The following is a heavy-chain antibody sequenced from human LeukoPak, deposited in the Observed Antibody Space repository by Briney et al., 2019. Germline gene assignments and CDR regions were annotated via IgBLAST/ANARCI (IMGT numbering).Heavy chain of an antibody. CDR2: INPSGGST. D-gene: IGHD3-22*01. V-gene: IGHV1-46*01. CDR1: GYTFTSYY. J-gene: IGHJ4*02. CDR3: AREGPTYYYDSSGYYGFDY. Sequence: ASVKVSCKASGYTFTSYYMHWVRQAPGQGLKWMGIINPSGGSTSYAQKFQGRVTMTRDTSISTAYMELSRLRSDDTAVYYCAREGPTYYYDSSGYYGFDYWGQGTLVTVSS.